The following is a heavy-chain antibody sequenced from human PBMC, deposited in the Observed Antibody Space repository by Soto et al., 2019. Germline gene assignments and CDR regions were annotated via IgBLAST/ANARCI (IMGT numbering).Heavy chain of an antibody. CDR1: GFTFSSYA. V-gene: IGHV3-23*01. CDR3: AKNGRFPFGVVIHPHY. J-gene: IGHJ4*02. D-gene: IGHD3-3*01. Sequence: PGGSLRLSCAASGFTFSSYAMSWVRQAPGKGLEWVSAISGSGGSTYYADSVKGRFTISRDNSKNTLYLQMNSLRAEDTAVYYCAKNGRFPFGVVIHPHYWGQGTRVTVSS. CDR2: ISGSGGST.